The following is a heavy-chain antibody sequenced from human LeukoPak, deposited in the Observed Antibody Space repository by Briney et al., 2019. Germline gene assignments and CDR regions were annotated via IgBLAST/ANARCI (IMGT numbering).Heavy chain of an antibody. V-gene: IGHV1-2*02. CDR2: INPNSGGT. Sequence: ASVKVSRKASGCTFTGYYMHWVRQAPGQGLEWMGWINPNSGGTNYAQKFQGRVTMTRDTSISTAYMELSRLRSDDTAVYYCARDISSSYNIDYWGQGTLVTVSS. CDR1: GCTFTGYY. D-gene: IGHD6-13*01. CDR3: ARDISSSYNIDY. J-gene: IGHJ4*02.